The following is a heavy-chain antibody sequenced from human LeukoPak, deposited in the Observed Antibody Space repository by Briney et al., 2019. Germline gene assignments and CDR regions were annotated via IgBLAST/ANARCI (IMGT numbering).Heavy chain of an antibody. Sequence: SETLSLTCAVYGGSFSGYYWSWIRQPPGKGLEWIGYIYYSGSTNYNPSLKSRVTISVDTSKNQFSLKLSSVTAADTAVYYCARVIGYSGYDAFDYWGQGTLVTVSS. CDR1: GGSFSGYY. V-gene: IGHV4-59*01. CDR2: IYYSGST. J-gene: IGHJ4*02. CDR3: ARVIGYSGYDAFDY. D-gene: IGHD5-12*01.